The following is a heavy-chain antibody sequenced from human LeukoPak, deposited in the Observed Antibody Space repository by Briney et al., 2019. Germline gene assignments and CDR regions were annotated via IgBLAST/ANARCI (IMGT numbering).Heavy chain of an antibody. Sequence: GGSLRLSCAASGFTFSSYWMSWVRQAPGKGLEWVANIKQDGSEKYYVDSVKGRFTISRDNAKNSLYLQMNGLRAEDTAVYYCARVLWFGGHNWFDPWGQGTLVTVSS. V-gene: IGHV3-7*04. J-gene: IGHJ5*02. CDR2: IKQDGSEK. D-gene: IGHD3-10*01. CDR3: ARVLWFGGHNWFDP. CDR1: GFTFSSYW.